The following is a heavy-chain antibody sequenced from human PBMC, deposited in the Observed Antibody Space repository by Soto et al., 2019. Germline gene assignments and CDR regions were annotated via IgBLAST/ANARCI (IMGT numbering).Heavy chain of an antibody. CDR3: ARNDGWTQSPVGWFDP. CDR2: IYYSGST. V-gene: IGHV4-39*01. CDR1: GGSISSSSYY. J-gene: IGHJ5*02. D-gene: IGHD5-18*01. Sequence: QLQLQESGPGLVKPSETLSLTCTVSGGSISSSSYYWGWIRQPPGKGLEWIGSIYYSGSTYYNPSLKSRVTISVDTSKNQFSLKLSSVTAADTAVYYCARNDGWTQSPVGWFDPWGQGTLVTVSS.